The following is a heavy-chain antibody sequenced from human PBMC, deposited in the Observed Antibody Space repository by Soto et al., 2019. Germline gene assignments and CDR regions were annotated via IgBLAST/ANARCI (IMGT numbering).Heavy chain of an antibody. D-gene: IGHD2-15*01. CDR1: GYTFTSYG. Sequence: ASVKVSCKASGYTFTSYGISWVRQAPGQGLEWMGWISAYNGNTNYAQKLQGRVTMTTDTSTSTAYMELRSLRSDDTAVYYCARDRLGIVVVVAARDPRQYNWFDPWGQGTLVTVFS. J-gene: IGHJ5*02. CDR3: ARDRLGIVVVVAARDPRQYNWFDP. V-gene: IGHV1-18*01. CDR2: ISAYNGNT.